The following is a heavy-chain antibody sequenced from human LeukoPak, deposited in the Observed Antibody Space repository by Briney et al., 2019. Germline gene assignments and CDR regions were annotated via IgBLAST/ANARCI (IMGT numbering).Heavy chain of an antibody. D-gene: IGHD3-3*01. V-gene: IGHV4-59*01. J-gene: IGHJ5*02. CDR3: ASSGYDFWSGTALNWFDP. CDR1: GGSISSYY. Sequence: NTSETLSLTCTVSGGSISSYYWSWIRQPPGKGLEWIGYIYYSGSTNYNPSLKSRVAISVDTSKNQFSLKLSSVTAADTAVYYCASSGYDFWSGTALNWFDPWGQGTLVTVSS. CDR2: IYYSGST.